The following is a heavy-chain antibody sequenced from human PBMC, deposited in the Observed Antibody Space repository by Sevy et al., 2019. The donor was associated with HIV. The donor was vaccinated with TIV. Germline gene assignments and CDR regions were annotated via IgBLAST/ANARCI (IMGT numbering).Heavy chain of an antibody. CDR3: AKDGGEGVGATTARAGYDY. CDR2: ISWNSGSI. J-gene: IGHJ4*02. D-gene: IGHD1-26*01. CDR1: GFTFDDYA. V-gene: IGHV3-9*01. Sequence: GGSLRLSCAASGFTFDDYAMHWVRQAPGKGLEWVSGISWNSGSIGYADSVKGRFTISRDNAKNSLYLQMNSLRAEDTALYYCAKDGGEGVGATTARAGYDYWGQGTLVTVSS.